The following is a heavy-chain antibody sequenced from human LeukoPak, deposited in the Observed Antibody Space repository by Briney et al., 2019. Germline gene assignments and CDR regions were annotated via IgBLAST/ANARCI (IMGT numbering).Heavy chain of an antibody. D-gene: IGHD6-19*01. J-gene: IGHJ4*02. V-gene: IGHV4-34*01. Sequence: PSETLSLTCAVYGGSFSGYYWSWIRQPPGKGLEWIGEINHSGSTNYNPSLKSRVTISVDTSKNQFSLKLSSVTAADTAMYYCARESTTVAVTFDYWGQGTLVTVSS. CDR1: GGSFSGYY. CDR3: ARESTTVAVTFDY. CDR2: INHSGST.